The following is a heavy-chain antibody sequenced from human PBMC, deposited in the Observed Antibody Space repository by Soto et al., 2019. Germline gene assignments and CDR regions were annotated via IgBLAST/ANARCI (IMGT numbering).Heavy chain of an antibody. CDR1: GFIFSSYA. J-gene: IGHJ4*02. CDR3: AKDRTFGPPLVRFDS. V-gene: IGHV3-30-3*02. CDR2: LSTDGSTA. Sequence: QVQLVESGGGVVQSGRSLRLSCAASGFIFSSYAMNWVRQSPGRGPEWLAVLSTDGSTAYYADSVRGRFSISRDNSKSSLFLQMNGLRPEDTAVYYCAKDRTFGPPLVRFDSWGQGTLVTVSS. D-gene: IGHD6-6*01.